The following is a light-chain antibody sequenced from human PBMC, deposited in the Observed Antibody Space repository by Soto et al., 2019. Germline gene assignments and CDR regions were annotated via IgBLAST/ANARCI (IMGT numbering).Light chain of an antibody. V-gene: IGLV8-61*01. CDR2: STD. CDR1: SGSVSSDNY. CDR3: VLYLGRGISM. J-gene: IGLJ3*02. Sequence: QTVVTQEPSLSVSPEGTVTLTCGLNSGSVSSDNYPSWYQQTPGQAPRTLIYSTDFRSSGVPDRFSGSILGNKATLTITGAQADDASHYYCVLYLGRGISMFGGGTKVTVL.